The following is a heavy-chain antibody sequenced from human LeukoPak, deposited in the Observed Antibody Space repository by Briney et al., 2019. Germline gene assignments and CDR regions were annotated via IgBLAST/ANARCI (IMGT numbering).Heavy chain of an antibody. D-gene: IGHD6-13*01. V-gene: IGHV4-59*12. CDR3: ARVESIAAAGTFDP. CDR2: IYYSGST. Sequence: SETLSLTCTVSGGSISSYYWSWIRQPPGKALEWIGYIYYSGSTNYNPSLKSRVTMSVDTSKNQFSLKLSSVTAADTAVYYCARVESIAAAGTFDPWGQGTLVTVSS. J-gene: IGHJ5*02. CDR1: GGSISSYY.